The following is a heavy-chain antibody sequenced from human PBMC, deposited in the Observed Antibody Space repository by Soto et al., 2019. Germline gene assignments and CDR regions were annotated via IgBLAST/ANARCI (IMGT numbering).Heavy chain of an antibody. CDR1: GGSFSGYY. CDR2: INHSGST. CDR3: ARGITGTPIYYYYYYMDV. Sequence: SETLSLSCAVYGGSFSGYYWSWIRQPPGKGLEWIGEINHSGSTNYNPSLKSRVTISVDTSKNQFSLKLSSVTAADTAVYYCARGITGTPIYYYYYYMDVWGKGTTVTVS. J-gene: IGHJ6*03. D-gene: IGHD1-7*01. V-gene: IGHV4-34*01.